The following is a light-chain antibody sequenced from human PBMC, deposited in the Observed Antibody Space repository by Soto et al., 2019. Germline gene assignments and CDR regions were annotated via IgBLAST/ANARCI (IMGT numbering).Light chain of an antibody. CDR2: GAS. CDR3: QQYGSSPLIS. Sequence: EIVMTQSPATLSVSPGERVTLSCRASQSVNSNLAWYQHKPGQAPRLLIFGASKRATGIPDRFSGSGSGRDFTLTISGLEPEDFAVYYCQQYGSSPLISFGQGTRLEN. V-gene: IGKV3-20*01. CDR1: QSVNSN. J-gene: IGKJ5*01.